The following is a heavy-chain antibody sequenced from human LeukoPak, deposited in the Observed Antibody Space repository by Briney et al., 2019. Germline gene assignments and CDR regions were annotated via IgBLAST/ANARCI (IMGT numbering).Heavy chain of an antibody. Sequence: SETLSLTCTVSGGSISSGDYYWSWIRQPPGKGLEWIGYIYYSGSTYNSPSLKSRVTISVDTSKNQFSLKLSSVTAADTAVYYCASSNWGYYFDYWGQGTLVTVSS. J-gene: IGHJ4*02. CDR3: ASSNWGYYFDY. CDR1: GGSISSGDYY. D-gene: IGHD7-27*01. CDR2: IYYSGST. V-gene: IGHV4-30-4*02.